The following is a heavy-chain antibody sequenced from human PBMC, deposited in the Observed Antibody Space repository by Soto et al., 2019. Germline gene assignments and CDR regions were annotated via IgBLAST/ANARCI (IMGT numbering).Heavy chain of an antibody. Sequence: EVQLLESGGGLVQPGGSLRLSCAASGFTFSSYAMSWVRQAPGKGLEWVSTISGSGDSRYYADSVKGRFTISRDNSKNTLYLQMNSLRAEDTAVYYCAKWFGGWWYFDLWGRGTRVTVSS. J-gene: IGHJ2*01. CDR3: AKWFGGWWYFDL. CDR2: ISGSGDSR. V-gene: IGHV3-23*01. CDR1: GFTFSSYA. D-gene: IGHD3-16*01.